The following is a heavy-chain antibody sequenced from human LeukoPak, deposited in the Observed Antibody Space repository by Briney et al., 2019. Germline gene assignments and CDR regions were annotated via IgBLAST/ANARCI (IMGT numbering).Heavy chain of an antibody. CDR1: GGSISSYY. D-gene: IGHD5-24*01. CDR2: IYTSGST. V-gene: IGHV4-4*08. Sequence: SETLSLTCTVSGGSISSYYWSWIRQPPGKGLEWIGYIYTSGSTNYNPSLKGRVTISVDTSKNQFSLKLSSVTAADTAVYYCARLLVVEMATSDWGQGTLVTVSS. J-gene: IGHJ4*02. CDR3: ARLLVVEMATSD.